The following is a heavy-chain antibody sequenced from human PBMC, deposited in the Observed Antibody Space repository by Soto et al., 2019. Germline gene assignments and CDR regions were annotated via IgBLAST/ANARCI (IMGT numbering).Heavy chain of an antibody. D-gene: IGHD6-13*01. J-gene: IGHJ6*02. V-gene: IGHV3-21*01. CDR2: ISSSSSYI. CDR1: GFTFSSYS. CDR3: ARAPIAAAEMGVVSLYYGMDV. Sequence: EVQLVESGGGLVKPGGSLRLSCAASGFTFSSYSMNWVRQAPGKGLEWVSSISSSSSYIYYADSVKGRFTISRDNAKNSLYLQMNSLRAEDTAVYYCARAPIAAAEMGVVSLYYGMDVWGQGTTVTVSS.